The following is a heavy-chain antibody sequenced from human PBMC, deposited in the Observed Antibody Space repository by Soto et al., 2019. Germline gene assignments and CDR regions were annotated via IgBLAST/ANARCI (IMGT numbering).Heavy chain of an antibody. CDR1: GGSVSSGGYY. CDR2: IYYSGGT. D-gene: IGHD6-13*01. V-gene: IGHV4-31*03. Sequence: QVQLQESGPGLVKPSQTLSLTCTVSGGSVSSGGYYWSWIRQHPGKGLEWIGYIYYSGGTYYNPSLKSRVTISVDPSKNQFSLKLSSVTAADTAVYYCAREVATYSSSWYYYYGMDVWGQGTTVTVSS. CDR3: AREVATYSSSWYYYYGMDV. J-gene: IGHJ6*02.